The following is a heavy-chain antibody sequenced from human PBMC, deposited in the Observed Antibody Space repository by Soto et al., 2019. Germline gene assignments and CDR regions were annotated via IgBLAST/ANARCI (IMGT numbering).Heavy chain of an antibody. Sequence: SETLSLTCTVSGGSVSSGSYYWSWIRQPPGKGLEWIGYIYYSGSTNYNPSLKSRVTISVDTSKNQFSLKLSSVTAADTAVYYCARHVDIEATRILHYWGQGTLVTVSS. V-gene: IGHV4-61*01. CDR1: GGSVSSGSYY. D-gene: IGHD5-12*01. J-gene: IGHJ4*02. CDR2: IYYSGST. CDR3: ARHVDIEATRILHY.